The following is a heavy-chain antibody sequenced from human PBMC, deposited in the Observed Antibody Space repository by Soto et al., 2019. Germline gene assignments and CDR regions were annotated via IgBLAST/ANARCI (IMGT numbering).Heavy chain of an antibody. CDR3: AKDKRGSSWNDAFDI. J-gene: IGHJ3*02. Sequence: HPGGSLRLSCAASGFTFSNYAMSWVRQAPGKGLEWVSATTGSGDNTYYADSVRGRFTISRDNSKNTLYLQMNSLRAGDTAVYYCAKDKRGSSWNDAFDIWGHGTMVTVSS. CDR1: GFTFSNYA. CDR2: TTGSGDNT. V-gene: IGHV3-23*01. D-gene: IGHD6-13*01.